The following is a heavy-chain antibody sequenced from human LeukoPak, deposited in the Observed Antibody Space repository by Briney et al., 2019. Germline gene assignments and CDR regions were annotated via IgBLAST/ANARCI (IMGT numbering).Heavy chain of an antibody. D-gene: IGHD3-22*01. CDR1: GYPFNSYP. CDR2: IRTYSGDT. CDR3: GRDLYGSSGYFDY. V-gene: IGHV1-18*01. Sequence: ASVKVSCQASGYPFNSYPINWVRQAPGQGLEWEGWIRTYSGDTKYAKKVQDRVTMTTDTSTSTAYMEVRSLRSDDTAVYYCGRDLYGSSGYFDYWGQGTLVTVSS. J-gene: IGHJ4*02.